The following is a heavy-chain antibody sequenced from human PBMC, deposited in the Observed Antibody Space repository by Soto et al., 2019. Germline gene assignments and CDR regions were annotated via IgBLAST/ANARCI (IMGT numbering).Heavy chain of an antibody. J-gene: IGHJ4*02. Sequence: PGGSLRLSCAASGFTVSSNYMSWVRQAPGKGLEWVSVIYSGGSTYYADSVKGRFTISRDNSKNTLYLQMNSLRAEDTAVYYCARDLEVTTRDYFDYWGQGTRVTVSS. V-gene: IGHV3-66*01. CDR2: IYSGGST. CDR1: GFTVSSNY. CDR3: ARDLEVTTRDYFDY. D-gene: IGHD4-17*01.